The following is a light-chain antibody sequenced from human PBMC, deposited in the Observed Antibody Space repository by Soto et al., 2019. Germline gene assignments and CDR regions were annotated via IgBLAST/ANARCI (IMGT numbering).Light chain of an antibody. CDR1: QSLLNSNGKTY. CDR3: MQTKQLPIT. J-gene: IGKJ5*01. Sequence: DIVMTQTPLSLSVTPGQPASISCKSSQSLLNSNGKTYLHWYLQKPGQPPQLLIFEVSNRFSGVPDRFSGSGSGTEFTLRISRVADEDIGVYYCMQTKQLPITFGQGTRLEI. V-gene: IGKV2D-29*01. CDR2: EVS.